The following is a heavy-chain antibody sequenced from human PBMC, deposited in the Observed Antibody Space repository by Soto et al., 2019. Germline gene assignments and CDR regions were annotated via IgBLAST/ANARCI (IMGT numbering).Heavy chain of an antibody. CDR1: GFRYDDYA. V-gene: IGHV3-9*01. Sequence: SLRLSCAAPGFRYDDYAMHWVRQATGTGLEWLSGISWNHVTTGYADSVKGRFTISRDTSKNSLLLQMNSLRAEDTAVYYCAKDIDDHGTRVTHFDNRG. J-gene: IGHJ4*01. CDR3: AKDIDDHGTRVTHFDN. CDR2: ISWNHVTT. D-gene: IGHD4-17*01.